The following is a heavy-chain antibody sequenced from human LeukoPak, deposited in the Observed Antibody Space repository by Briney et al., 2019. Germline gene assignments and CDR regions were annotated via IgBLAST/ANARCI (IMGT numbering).Heavy chain of an antibody. CDR1: GGSISSHY. Sequence: SETLSLTCTVSGGSISSHYWSWIRQPPGKGLEWIGYIYYSGSTNYNPSLKSRVTISVDTSKNQFSLKLSSVTAADTAVYYCATELGYCSSTSCYGGWSDPWGQGTLVTVSS. J-gene: IGHJ5*02. D-gene: IGHD2-2*01. V-gene: IGHV4-59*11. CDR3: ATELGYCSSTSCYGGWSDP. CDR2: IYYSGST.